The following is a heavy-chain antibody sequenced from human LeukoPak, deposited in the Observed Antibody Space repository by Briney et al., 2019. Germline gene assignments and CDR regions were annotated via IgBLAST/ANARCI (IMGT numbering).Heavy chain of an antibody. D-gene: IGHD1-1*01. Sequence: GGSLRLSCAASGFTFSTYWMTWVRQAPGKGLEWVANIKQDGSDEYYVDSVKGRFTISKDNAKNSLYLQMNSLRGEDTAVYYCVRDFSRTRLERPFDYWGQGTLVTVSS. CDR2: IKQDGSDE. J-gene: IGHJ4*02. V-gene: IGHV3-7*01. CDR1: GFTFSTYW. CDR3: VRDFSRTRLERPFDY.